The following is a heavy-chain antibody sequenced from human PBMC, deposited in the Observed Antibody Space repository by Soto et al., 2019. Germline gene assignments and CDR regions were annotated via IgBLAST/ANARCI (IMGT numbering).Heavy chain of an antibody. CDR1: GGSFSGYY. CDR2: VNHSGST. Sequence: SETLSLTCAVYGGSFSGYYWSWIRQPPGKGLEWIGEVNHSGSTNYNPSLKSRVTISVDTSKNQFSLKLSSVTAADTAVYYCARRGILSSSWYAPPGWVRGFYYFDYWGQGTLVTVSS. CDR3: ARRGILSSSWYAPPGWVRGFYYFDY. J-gene: IGHJ4*02. D-gene: IGHD6-13*01. V-gene: IGHV4-34*01.